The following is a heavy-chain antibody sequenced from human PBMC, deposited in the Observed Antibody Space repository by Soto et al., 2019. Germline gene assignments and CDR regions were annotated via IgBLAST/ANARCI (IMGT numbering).Heavy chain of an antibody. Sequence: GGSLRLSCVASGFTFSDYYMSWIRQAPGKGPEWVSYISSSGSTIYYADSVKGRFTISRDNAKNSLYLQMNSLRAEDTAVYYCAGDGLRAYRDGMDVWGQGTTVTVSS. CDR3: AGDGLRAYRDGMDV. CDR1: GFTFSDYY. J-gene: IGHJ6*02. CDR2: ISSSGSTI. D-gene: IGHD2-21*01. V-gene: IGHV3-11*01.